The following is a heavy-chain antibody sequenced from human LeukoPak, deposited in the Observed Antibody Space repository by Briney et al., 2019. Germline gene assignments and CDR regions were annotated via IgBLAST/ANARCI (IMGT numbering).Heavy chain of an antibody. CDR2: MNPNSGNT. D-gene: IGHD6-13*01. CDR3: VRGRKRYVGIAAADFDY. J-gene: IGHJ4*02. V-gene: IGHV1-8*02. CDR1: GGTFSSYA. Sequence: ASVSVSCKASGGTFSSYAISWVRQAPGQGLEWMGWMNPNSGNTRYAQKFQDRVTMTRNISISTAYMELSSLRSEDTAVYYCVRGRKRYVGIAAADFDYWGQGILVTVSS.